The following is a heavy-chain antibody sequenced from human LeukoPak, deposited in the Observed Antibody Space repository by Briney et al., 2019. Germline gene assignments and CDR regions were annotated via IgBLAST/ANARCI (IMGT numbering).Heavy chain of an antibody. CDR1: GGTFSSYA. CDR2: IIPIFGTA. Sequence: SVKVSCNASGGTFSSYAISWVRQAPGQGLEWMGGIIPIFGTANYAQKFQGRVTITADESTSTAYMELSSLRSEDTAVYYCASAPGIAVAGQTEYFDYWGQGTLVTVSS. J-gene: IGHJ4*02. CDR3: ASAPGIAVAGQTEYFDY. D-gene: IGHD6-19*01. V-gene: IGHV1-69*01.